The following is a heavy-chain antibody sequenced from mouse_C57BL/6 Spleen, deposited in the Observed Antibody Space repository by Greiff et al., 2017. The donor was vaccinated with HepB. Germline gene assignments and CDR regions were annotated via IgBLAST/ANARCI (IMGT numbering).Heavy chain of an antibody. J-gene: IGHJ3*01. CDR3: ARAKRDWFAY. V-gene: IGHV3-6*01. CDR1: GYSITSGYY. Sequence: DVQLQESGPGLVKPSQSLSLTCSVTGYSITSGYYWNWIRQFPGNKLEWMGYISYDGSNNYNPSLKNRISITRDTSKNQFFLKLNSVTTEDTATYYCARAKRDWFAYWGQGTLVTVSA. CDR2: ISYDGSN.